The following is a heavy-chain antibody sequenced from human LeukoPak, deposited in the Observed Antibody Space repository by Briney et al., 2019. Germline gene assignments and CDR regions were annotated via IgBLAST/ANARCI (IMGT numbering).Heavy chain of an antibody. Sequence: GGSLRLSCAASGFTVSSNFMSWVRQAPGKGLEWVSVIYSGGTTYYADSVKGRFTISRDNPKNTLYLQMNSLRADDTAVYYCARDLLSGYDPQFDYWGQGTLVTVSS. J-gene: IGHJ4*02. CDR3: ARDLLSGYDPQFDY. V-gene: IGHV3-53*01. D-gene: IGHD5-12*01. CDR1: GFTVSSNF. CDR2: IYSGGTT.